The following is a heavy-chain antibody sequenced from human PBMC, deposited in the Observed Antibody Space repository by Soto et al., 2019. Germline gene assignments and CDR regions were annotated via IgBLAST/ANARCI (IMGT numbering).Heavy chain of an antibody. D-gene: IGHD6-25*01. J-gene: IGHJ5*02. CDR2: IYYSGST. CDR1: GGSISSSSYY. Sequence: NPSETLSLTCTVSGGSISSSSYYWGWIRQPPGKGLEWIGSIYYSGSTYYNPSLKSRVTISVDTSKNQFSLKLSSVTAADTAVYYCARHLSGSWFDPWGQGTLVTVSS. V-gene: IGHV4-39*01. CDR3: ARHLSGSWFDP.